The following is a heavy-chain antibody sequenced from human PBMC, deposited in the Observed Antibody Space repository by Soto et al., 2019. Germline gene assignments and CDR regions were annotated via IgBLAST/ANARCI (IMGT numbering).Heavy chain of an antibody. Sequence: EVQLVESGGVVVQPGGSLRLSCAASGFTFDDYTMHWVRQAPGKGLEWVSLISWDGGSTYYADSVKGRFTISRDNSKNSLYLQMNSLRTEDTALYYCAKAHYDILTGSPYYGMDVWGQGTTVTVSS. D-gene: IGHD3-9*01. CDR1: GFTFDDYT. CDR3: AKAHYDILTGSPYYGMDV. CDR2: ISWDGGST. J-gene: IGHJ6*02. V-gene: IGHV3-43*01.